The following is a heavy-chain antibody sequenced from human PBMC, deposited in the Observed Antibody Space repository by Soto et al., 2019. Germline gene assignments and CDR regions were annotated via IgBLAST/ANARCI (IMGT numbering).Heavy chain of an antibody. CDR3: ARQAYYYGSGSYVRPFYYYYGMDV. V-gene: IGHV4-39*01. Sequence: SSETLSLTCTVSGGSISSSSYYWGWIRQPPGKGLEWIGSIYYSGSTYYNPSLESRVTISVDTSKNQFSLKLSSVTAADTAVYYCARQAYYYGSGSYVRPFYYYYGMDVWGQGTTVTVSS. CDR1: GGSISSSSYY. D-gene: IGHD3-10*01. CDR2: IYYSGST. J-gene: IGHJ6*02.